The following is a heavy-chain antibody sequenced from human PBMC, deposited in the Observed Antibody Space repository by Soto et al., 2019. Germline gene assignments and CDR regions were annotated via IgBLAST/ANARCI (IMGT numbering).Heavy chain of an antibody. D-gene: IGHD2-8*02. CDR3: TSGPRVVFCAFDI. V-gene: IGHV3-11*01. CDR1: GLTFSDYY. J-gene: IGHJ3*02. Sequence: GGSLRLSCAASGLTFSDYYMSWIRQATGQRLERVSYISSSGSTIYYADSVKGRFTISRDNAKNSLYLQMNSLRAEDTAVYYCTSGPRVVFCAFDIWGEAAMESVSS. CDR2: ISSSGSTI.